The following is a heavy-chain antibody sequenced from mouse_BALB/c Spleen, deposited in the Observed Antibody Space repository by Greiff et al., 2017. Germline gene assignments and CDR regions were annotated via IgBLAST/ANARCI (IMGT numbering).Heavy chain of an antibody. V-gene: IGHV5-4*02. CDR3: ARDPFDY. J-gene: IGHJ2*01. Sequence: EVQLVESGGGLVKPGGSLKLSCAASGFTFSDYYMYWVRQTPEQRLEWVGTISDGGSYTYYPDSVKGRFTISRDNAKNNLYLQMSSLKSEDTAMYYCARDPFDYWGQGTTLTVSS. CDR2: ISDGGSYT. CDR1: GFTFSDYY.